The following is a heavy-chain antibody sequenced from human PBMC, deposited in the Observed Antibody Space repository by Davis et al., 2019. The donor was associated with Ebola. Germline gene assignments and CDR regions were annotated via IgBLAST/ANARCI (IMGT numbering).Heavy chain of an antibody. CDR2: IDHRGAT. J-gene: IGHJ5*02. CDR3: ARSLYPGYDGGLWWFAP. D-gene: IGHD3-16*01. CDR1: GGSFGTHY. Sequence: SETLSLTCTLSGGSFGTHYWTWIRQPPGKGLEWIGEIDHRGATNYNPSLRSRVRISIDMSKNHFSLNLRSVTAADTAVYYCARSLYPGYDGGLWWFAPWAREPWSPSPQ. V-gene: IGHV4-34*01.